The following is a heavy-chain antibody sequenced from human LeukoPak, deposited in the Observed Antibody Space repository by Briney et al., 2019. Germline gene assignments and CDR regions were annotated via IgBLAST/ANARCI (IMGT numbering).Heavy chain of an antibody. Sequence: GGSLRLSCEASGFTFSAYAMTWVRQAPGQGLEWVSSIGSDNKPHYSESVKGRFAISRDNSKSMLFLQLNSLRAEDTAVYYCAREQIDSSSWPFGIDYWGQGTLVTVSS. V-gene: IGHV3-69-1*01. J-gene: IGHJ4*02. D-gene: IGHD6-13*01. CDR1: GFTFSAYA. CDR3: AREQIDSSSWPFGIDY. CDR2: IGSDNKP.